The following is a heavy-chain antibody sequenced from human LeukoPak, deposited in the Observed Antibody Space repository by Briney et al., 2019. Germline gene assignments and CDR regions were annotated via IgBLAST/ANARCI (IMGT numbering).Heavy chain of an antibody. CDR2: IYYSGST. Sequence: SETLSLTCSVSGGSISSYYWSWIRQPPGKGLEWIGYIYYSGSTNYNPSLKSRVTISVDTSKNQFSLKLSSVTAADTAVYYCASHSLFQISSYYYYALDVWGQGTTVTVSS. CDR3: ASHSLFQISSYYYYALDV. D-gene: IGHD3-3*01. V-gene: IGHV4-59*08. CDR1: GGSISSYY. J-gene: IGHJ6*02.